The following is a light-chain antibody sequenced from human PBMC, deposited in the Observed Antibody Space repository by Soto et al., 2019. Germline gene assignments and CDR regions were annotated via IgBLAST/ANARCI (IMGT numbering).Light chain of an antibody. Sequence: EIVLTQSPGTLSLSPGERATLSCRASQSVSSSYLTWHQQKSGQAPRLLIYGASRRATGIPDRFSGSGSGTDFTRTISRLEPEDFAVYYCQQFSSSPPYSFCQGTKLEIK. CDR1: QSVSSSY. CDR2: GAS. J-gene: IGKJ2*03. V-gene: IGKV3-20*01. CDR3: QQFSSSPPYS.